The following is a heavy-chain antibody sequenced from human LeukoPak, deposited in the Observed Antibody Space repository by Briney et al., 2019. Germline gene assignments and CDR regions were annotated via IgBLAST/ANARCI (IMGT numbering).Heavy chain of an antibody. D-gene: IGHD2-15*01. J-gene: IGHJ6*02. CDR3: ARGRWGYCSGGSCYPKYYYYYYGMDV. CDR1: GYTFTSYD. CDR2: MNPNSGNT. Sequence: ASVKVSCKASGYTFTSYDINWVRQAPGQGLEWMGWMNPNSGNTGYAQKFQSRVTMTRNTSISTAYMELSSLRSEDTAVYYCARGRWGYCSGGSCYPKYYYYYYGMDVWGQGTTVTVSS. V-gene: IGHV1-8*01.